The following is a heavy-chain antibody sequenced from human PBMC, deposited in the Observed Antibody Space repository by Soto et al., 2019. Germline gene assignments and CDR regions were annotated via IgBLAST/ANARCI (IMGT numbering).Heavy chain of an antibody. CDR2: ISAYNGNT. J-gene: IGHJ6*02. V-gene: IGHV1-18*01. CDR1: GYTFTSYG. CDR3: ARDDQDYYDSSGYLYGMDV. Sequence: QVQLVQSGAEVKKPGASVKVSCKASGYTFTSYGISWVRQAPGQGLEWMGWISAYNGNTNYAQKLQGRVTMTTDTSTSTDDMELRSLRSDDTAVYYCARDDQDYYDSSGYLYGMDVWGQGTTVTVSS. D-gene: IGHD3-22*01.